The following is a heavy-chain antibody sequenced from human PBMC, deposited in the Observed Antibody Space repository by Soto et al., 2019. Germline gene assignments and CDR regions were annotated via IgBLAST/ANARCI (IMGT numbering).Heavy chain of an antibody. D-gene: IGHD5-18*01. CDR2: VYFSGNT. V-gene: IGHV4-39*01. Sequence: SETLSLTCTVSGGSVRGSRYYWGWIRQPPGKGLEWIGSVYFSGNTHYNPSLKSRVTISVDTSKNQFSLKLSSVTAADTAVYYCARVDTAMVTLDYWGQGTLVTVSS. CDR1: GGSVRGSRYY. CDR3: ARVDTAMVTLDY. J-gene: IGHJ4*02.